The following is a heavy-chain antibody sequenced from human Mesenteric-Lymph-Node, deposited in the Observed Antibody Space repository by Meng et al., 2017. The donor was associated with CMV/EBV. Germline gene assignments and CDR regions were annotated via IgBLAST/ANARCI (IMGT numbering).Heavy chain of an antibody. CDR3: TRDSPMDSTG. J-gene: IGHJ4*02. CDR1: GYSFTSYA. CDR2: INTVSGNT. V-gene: IGHV1-3*04. D-gene: IGHD6-19*01. Sequence: KVSCKATGYSFTSYAMHWVRQAPGQRLEWMGWINTVSGNTKYSEKFQGRVTMTRDTSASTVYMELSSLRSEDTAVYYCTRDSPMDSTGWGQGTLVTVSS.